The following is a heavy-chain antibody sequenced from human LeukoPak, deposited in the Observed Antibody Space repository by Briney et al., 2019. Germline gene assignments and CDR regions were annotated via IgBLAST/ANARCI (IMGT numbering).Heavy chain of an antibody. Sequence: ASVKVSCKASGGTFSSYAISWVRQAPGQGLEWMGGIIPIFGTANYAQKFQGRGTITADESTSTAYMELSSLRSEDTAVYYCARAMTTVTGLWDYWGQGTLVTVSS. CDR3: ARAMTTVTGLWDY. V-gene: IGHV1-69*01. J-gene: IGHJ4*02. CDR2: IIPIFGTA. CDR1: GGTFSSYA. D-gene: IGHD4-11*01.